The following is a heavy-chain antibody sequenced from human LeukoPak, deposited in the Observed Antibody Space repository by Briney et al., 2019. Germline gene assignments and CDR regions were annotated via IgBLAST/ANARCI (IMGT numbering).Heavy chain of an antibody. D-gene: IGHD1-26*01. CDR2: ISSSSSYI. Sequence: GGSLRLSCAASGFTFSSYSMNWVRQAPGKGLEWVSSISSSSSYIYCADSVKGRFTISRDNAKNSLYLQMNSLRDEDTAVYYCARGPLGWSDYWGQGILVTVSS. V-gene: IGHV3-21*01. CDR3: ARGPLGWSDY. CDR1: GFTFSSYS. J-gene: IGHJ4*02.